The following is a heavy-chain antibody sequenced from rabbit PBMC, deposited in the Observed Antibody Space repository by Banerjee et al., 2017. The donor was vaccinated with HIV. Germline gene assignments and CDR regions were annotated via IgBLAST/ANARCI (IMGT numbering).Heavy chain of an antibody. D-gene: IGHD6-1*01. Sequence: QEQLVESGGGLVQPGGSLTLTCTASGFSFSNKYVMCWVRQAPGKGLEWIGCIYTGSSGSTYSASWAKGRFTIPRSTSLNTVTLQLNSLTAADTATYFCASRDTGYVYANLWGPGTLVTVS. CDR3: ASRDTGYVYANL. V-gene: IGHV1S45*01. CDR2: IYTGSSGST. CDR1: GFSFSNKYV. J-gene: IGHJ4*01.